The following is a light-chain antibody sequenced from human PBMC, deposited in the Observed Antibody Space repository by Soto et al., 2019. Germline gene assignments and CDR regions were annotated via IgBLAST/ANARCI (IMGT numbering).Light chain of an antibody. Sequence: QSALTQPPSASGSPGQSVTISCTGTSSDVGGYNYVSWYQQHPGKAPKLMIYEVSKRPSGVPDRFSGSKSGNTASLTVSGLQVEDEAYYYCSSVEASNNLLFGGGTKLTVL. CDR1: SSDVGGYNY. J-gene: IGLJ2*01. CDR2: EVS. CDR3: SSVEASNNLL. V-gene: IGLV2-8*01.